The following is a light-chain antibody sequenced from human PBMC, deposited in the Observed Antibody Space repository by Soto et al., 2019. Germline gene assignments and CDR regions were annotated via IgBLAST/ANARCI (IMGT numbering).Light chain of an antibody. J-gene: IGKJ1*01. CDR3: LQDYNYPRT. CDR2: AAS. Sequence: AIRMTQSPSSLSASTGDRVTITCRASQGIRNELGWYQQKPGKAPKLLIYAASSLQSGVPSRFSGSGSGTYFTLTISSLQPEDFATYYCLQDYNYPRTFGQGTKVDIK. CDR1: QGIRNE. V-gene: IGKV1-6*01.